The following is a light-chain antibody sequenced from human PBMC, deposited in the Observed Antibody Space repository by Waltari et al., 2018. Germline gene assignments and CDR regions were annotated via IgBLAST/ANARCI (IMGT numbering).Light chain of an antibody. J-gene: IGLJ3*02. CDR3: VLYMGGGIL. Sequence: QTVVTQEPSFSVSPGGTVKLTCGLRSGSVSTTYYSSWYQQTPGQAPRPLTYITTTRSSGVPDRISGSILGNKAALTITGAQADDESDYYCVLYMGGGILFGGGTKLTVL. CDR1: SGSVSTTYY. V-gene: IGLV8-61*01. CDR2: ITT.